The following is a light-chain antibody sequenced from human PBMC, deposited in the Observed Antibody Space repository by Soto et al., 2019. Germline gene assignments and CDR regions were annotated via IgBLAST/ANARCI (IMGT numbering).Light chain of an antibody. CDR1: QTIRRNY. Sequence: ETVVTQSPGTLSLSPGERATLSCRAIQTIRRNYLAWYRQTPGQAPRLLIYGASNRATGIADRFSGSGSGTDFPLIISRLEPEDFALYYCQQYGSSPWTFGQGTKVEIK. CDR3: QQYGSSPWT. CDR2: GAS. V-gene: IGKV3-20*01. J-gene: IGKJ1*01.